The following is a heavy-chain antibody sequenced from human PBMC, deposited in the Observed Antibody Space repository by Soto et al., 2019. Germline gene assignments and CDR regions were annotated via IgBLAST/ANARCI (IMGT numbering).Heavy chain of an antibody. CDR1: GGSFSGYY. CDR3: ARGRDFWSGYSIYYYGMDV. D-gene: IGHD3-3*01. CDR2: INHSGST. J-gene: IGHJ6*02. Sequence: SETLSRICAVYGGSFSGYYWSWIRQPPGKGLEWIGEINHSGSTNYNPSLKSRVTISVDTSKNQFSLKLSSVTAADTAVYYCARGRDFWSGYSIYYYGMDVWGQGTTVTVSS. V-gene: IGHV4-34*01.